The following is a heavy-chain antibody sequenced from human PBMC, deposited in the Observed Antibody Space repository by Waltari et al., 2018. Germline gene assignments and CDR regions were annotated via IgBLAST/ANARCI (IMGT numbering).Heavy chain of an antibody. CDR3: ARDLATVTPIAVAGTGDY. D-gene: IGHD6-19*01. Sequence: QVQLQESGPGLVKPSETLSLTCTVSGYSISSGYYWGWIRQPPGKGLEWIGYIYYSGSTNYNPSLKSRVTISVDTSKNQFSLKLSSVTAADTAVYYCARDLATVTPIAVAGTGDYWGQGTLVTVSS. CDR1: GYSISSGYY. J-gene: IGHJ4*02. CDR2: IYYSGST. V-gene: IGHV4-61*01.